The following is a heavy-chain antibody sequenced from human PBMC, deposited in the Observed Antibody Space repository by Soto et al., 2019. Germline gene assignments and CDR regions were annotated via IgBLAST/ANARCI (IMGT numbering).Heavy chain of an antibody. V-gene: IGHV3-74*01. CDR3: GRDVQNDGNYYIDA. Sequence: EVQLVESGGGLVQPGGSLRLSCAASGFPFSGYWMHWVRQAPGKGLVWVSRINSDGSRINYADSVKGRFTISRDNAENTLYLQMSRLTDEDTAVYYCGRDVQNDGNYYIDARGKGTTVTVSS. CDR2: INSDGSRI. CDR1: GFPFSGYW. J-gene: IGHJ6*03.